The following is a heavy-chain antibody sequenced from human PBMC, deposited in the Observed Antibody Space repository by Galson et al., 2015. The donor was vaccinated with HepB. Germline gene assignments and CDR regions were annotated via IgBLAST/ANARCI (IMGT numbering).Heavy chain of an antibody. J-gene: IGHJ4*02. V-gene: IGHV1-46*01. CDR3: ARETPDTYYFDY. CDR1: GYTLTNYH. CDR2: IFAGGGST. Sequence: SVKVSCKASGYTLTNYHFHWVRQAPGQGPEWMGKIFAGGGSTRYAERFQVRVTLTRDSSTSTIYMEVSSLRSDDTAVYYCARETPDTYYFDYWGQGTLVTVSS. D-gene: IGHD2-15*01.